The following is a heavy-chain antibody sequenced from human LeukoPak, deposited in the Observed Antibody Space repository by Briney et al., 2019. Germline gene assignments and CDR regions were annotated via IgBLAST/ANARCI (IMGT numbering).Heavy chain of an antibody. Sequence: GGSLRLSCAASGFTFSSYSMNWVRQAPGKGLEWVSSISSSSSYIYYADSVKGRFTISRDNAKNSLYLQTNSLRAEDTAVYYCARDRIAARPNWFDPWGQGTLVTVSS. CDR3: ARDRIAARPNWFDP. D-gene: IGHD6-6*01. J-gene: IGHJ5*02. V-gene: IGHV3-21*01. CDR1: GFTFSSYS. CDR2: ISSSSSYI.